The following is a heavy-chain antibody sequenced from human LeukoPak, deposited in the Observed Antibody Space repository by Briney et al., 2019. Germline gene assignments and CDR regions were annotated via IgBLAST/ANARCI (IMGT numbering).Heavy chain of an antibody. V-gene: IGHV3-21*01. D-gene: IGHD2-15*01. CDR3: ARAFYLAAPGGYYGMDV. CDR1: GFTLSSYS. J-gene: IGHJ6*02. Sequence: VGCLRLSCAASGFTLSSYSTNWVRQAPGKGLEWVSSIIRSSIYIYHADSVKGRFTISRDNAKNSLYLQMNSLRAEDTAVYYCARAFYLAAPGGYYGMDVWGQGTTVTVSS. CDR2: IIRSSIYI.